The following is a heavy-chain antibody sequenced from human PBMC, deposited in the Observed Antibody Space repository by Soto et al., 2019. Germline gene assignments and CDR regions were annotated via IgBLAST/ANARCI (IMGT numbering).Heavy chain of an antibody. CDR1: GFTFTSSA. Sequence: GASVKVSCKASGFTFTSSAVQWVRQARGQRLEWIGWIVVGSGNTNYAQKFQERVTITRDMSTSTAYMELSSLRSEDTAVYYCAAPNYYDSSGYPDAFDIWGQGTMVTVSS. J-gene: IGHJ3*02. V-gene: IGHV1-58*01. CDR2: IVVGSGNT. D-gene: IGHD3-22*01. CDR3: AAPNYYDSSGYPDAFDI.